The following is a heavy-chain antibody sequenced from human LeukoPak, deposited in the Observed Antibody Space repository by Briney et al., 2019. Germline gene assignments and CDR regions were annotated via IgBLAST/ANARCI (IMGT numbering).Heavy chain of an antibody. V-gene: IGHV5-51*01. Sequence: GGSLKISCKGSGYSFTSYWIGWVRQMPGKGLEWMGIIYPGDSDTRYSPSFQGQVTISADESISTAYLQWSSLKASDTAMYYCARRSDYCSGGSCYPDYWGQGTLVTVSS. CDR2: IYPGDSDT. D-gene: IGHD2-15*01. J-gene: IGHJ4*02. CDR1: GYSFTSYW. CDR3: ARRSDYCSGGSCYPDY.